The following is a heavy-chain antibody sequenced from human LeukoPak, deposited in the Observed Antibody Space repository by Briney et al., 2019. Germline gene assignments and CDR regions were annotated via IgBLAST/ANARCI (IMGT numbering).Heavy chain of an antibody. CDR2: IYPGDSDT. CDR1: GYSFTSYW. D-gene: IGHD6-13*01. J-gene: IGHJ3*02. V-gene: IGHV5-51*01. CDR3: ARYSSSWYYAFDI. Sequence: GESLKISCKVSGYSFTSYWIGWVRQMPGKGLEWMGIIYPGDSDTRYSPSFQGQVTISADKSISTAYLQWSSLKASDTAMYYCARYSSSWYYAFDIWGQGTMVTVSS.